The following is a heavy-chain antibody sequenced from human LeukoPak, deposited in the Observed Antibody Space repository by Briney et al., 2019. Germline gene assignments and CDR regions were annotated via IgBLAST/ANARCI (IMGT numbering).Heavy chain of an antibody. CDR3: AKGPKTTMPTYGRWYFDL. V-gene: IGHV3-23*01. CDR2: ISGSGASP. CDR1: GFIFSNYA. D-gene: IGHD4-17*01. Sequence: GGSLRLSCAASGFIFSNYAINWVRQAPGKGLDWFSGISGSGASPYYAASVKGRFTVSRDNSRNTLYVQVNSLRAEDTAVYFCAKGPKTTMPTYGRWYFDLWGRGTLVTVSS. J-gene: IGHJ2*01.